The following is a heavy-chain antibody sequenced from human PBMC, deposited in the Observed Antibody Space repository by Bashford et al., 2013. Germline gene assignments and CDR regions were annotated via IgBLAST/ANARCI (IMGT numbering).Heavy chain of an antibody. Sequence: SETLSLTCTVSGGSISSHYWSWIRQPPGKGLEWIGYIYYSGSTNYNPSLKSRVTISVDTSKNQFSLNLSSVTAADTAVYYCARESGSYYFDYVGPGNPGHRLL. D-gene: IGHD1-26*01. CDR1: GGSISSHY. CDR3: ARESGSYYFDY. V-gene: IGHV4-59*11. CDR2: IYYSGST. J-gene: IGHJ4*02.